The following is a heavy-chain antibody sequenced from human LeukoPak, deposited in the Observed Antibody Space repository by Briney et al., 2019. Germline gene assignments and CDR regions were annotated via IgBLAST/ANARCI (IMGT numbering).Heavy chain of an antibody. CDR3: AKDRGRLGPEPSFDY. J-gene: IGHJ4*02. D-gene: IGHD1-14*01. CDR2: ISGSGGST. Sequence: GGSLRLSCAASGFTFSSYAMSWVRQAPGKGLEWVSAISGSGGSTYYADSVKGRFTISRDNSKNSLYLQMNSLTPEDTAFYYCAKDRGRLGPEPSFDYWGQGTLVTVSS. CDR1: GFTFSSYA. V-gene: IGHV3-23*01.